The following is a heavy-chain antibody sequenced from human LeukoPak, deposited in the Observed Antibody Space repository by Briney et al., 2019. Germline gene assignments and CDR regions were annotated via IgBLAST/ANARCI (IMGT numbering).Heavy chain of an antibody. CDR1: GFTFSSYA. J-gene: IGHJ6*03. V-gene: IGHV3-30*04. Sequence: GRSLRLSCAASGFTFSSYAMHWVRQAPGKGLEWVAVISYDGSNKYYTDSVRGRFTISRDNSKNTLYLQMNSLRAEDTAVYYCAKGRGWEASYYYYYMDVWGKGTTVTISS. CDR2: ISYDGSNK. CDR3: AKGRGWEASYYYYYMDV. D-gene: IGHD1-26*01.